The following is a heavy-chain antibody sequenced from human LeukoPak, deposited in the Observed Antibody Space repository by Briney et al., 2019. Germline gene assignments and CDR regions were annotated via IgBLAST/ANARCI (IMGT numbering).Heavy chain of an antibody. D-gene: IGHD6-19*01. V-gene: IGHV1-24*01. Sequence: ASVKVSCKVSGYTLTELSMHWVRQAPGKGLEWMGGFDPEDGETIYAQKFQGRVTMTEDTSTDTAYMELSSLRSEDTAVYYCATGKGGGAVAVPYYFDYWGQGTLVTVSS. CDR2: FDPEDGET. CDR1: GYTLTELS. CDR3: ATGKGGGAVAVPYYFDY. J-gene: IGHJ4*02.